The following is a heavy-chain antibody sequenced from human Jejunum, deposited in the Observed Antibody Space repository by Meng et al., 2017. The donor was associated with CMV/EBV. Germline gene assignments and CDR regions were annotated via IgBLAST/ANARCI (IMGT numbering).Heavy chain of an antibody. D-gene: IGHD4-17*01. CDR3: ARDHDYGEYGGWFDP. CDR2: ILYSGTT. V-gene: IGHV4-31*02. Sequence: GASVGIPGYYWTWIRQHPWKGLVWIGHILYSGTTYYNPSLKGRVTISIDTSNNQFSLSLKSVTAADTAVYYCARDHDYGEYGGWFDPWGQGTLVTVSS. CDR1: GASVGIPGYY. J-gene: IGHJ5*01.